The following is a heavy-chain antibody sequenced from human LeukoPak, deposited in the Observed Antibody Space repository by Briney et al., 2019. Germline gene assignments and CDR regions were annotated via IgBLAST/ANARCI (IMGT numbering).Heavy chain of an antibody. D-gene: IGHD3-3*01. CDR3: ARDPEGHGYYFDC. CDR2: IHTSGSI. V-gene: IGHV4-4*07. J-gene: IGHJ5*01. Sequence: SETLSLTCAVSGGSTSNYLCTWLRQCAGKGLGWIGRIHTSGSINYNPSLKSRVSMSVDTSKNQFSLKLSSVTAADTAVYYCARDPEGHGYYFDCWGQGALVTVSS. CDR1: GGSTSNYL.